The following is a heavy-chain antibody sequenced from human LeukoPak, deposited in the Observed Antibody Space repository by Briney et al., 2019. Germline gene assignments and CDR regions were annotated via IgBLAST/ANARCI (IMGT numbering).Heavy chain of an antibody. CDR1: GGTFSSYA. J-gene: IGHJ4*02. V-gene: IGHV1-69*06. D-gene: IGHD3-22*01. CDR3: ARAPDYDSSGYYNFDY. CDR2: IIPIFGTA. Sequence: GASVKVSCKASGGTFSSYAISWVRQAPGQGLEWMGGIIPIFGTANYAQKFQGRVTITADKSTSTAYMELSSLRSEDTAVYYCARAPDYDSSGYYNFDYWGQGTLVTVSS.